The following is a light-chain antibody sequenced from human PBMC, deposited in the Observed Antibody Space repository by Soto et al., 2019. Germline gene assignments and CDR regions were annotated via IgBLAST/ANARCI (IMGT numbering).Light chain of an antibody. CDR2: GAS. Sequence: DIQMAQSPSSLCASIGDRVTITCRASQGISEYLAWYQQRPGNAPNLLIYGASILQSGVPSRFSGSGSGTHFTLTISSLQPEDVATYYCHSYNSIPRTFGHGTTVEIK. J-gene: IGKJ1*01. CDR1: QGISEY. CDR3: HSYNSIPRT. V-gene: IGKV1-27*01.